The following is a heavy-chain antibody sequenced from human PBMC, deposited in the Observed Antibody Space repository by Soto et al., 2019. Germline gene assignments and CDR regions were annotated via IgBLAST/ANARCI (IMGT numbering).Heavy chain of an antibody. D-gene: IGHD6-13*01. V-gene: IGHV4-30-4*01. CDR2: IYYSGRT. J-gene: IGHJ6*02. Sequence: QVQLQESGPGLVKPSQTLSLTCTVSGGSISSGYYYWSLIRQPPGKGLKWIGYIYYSGRTYYNHSLKIRVTISVDTSKNQFSLKLSSVTAADTAVYYCNRIAAAVTNYYDCGMEVWGQGTTVTVSS. CDR3: NRIAAAVTNYYDCGMEV. CDR1: GGSISSGYYY.